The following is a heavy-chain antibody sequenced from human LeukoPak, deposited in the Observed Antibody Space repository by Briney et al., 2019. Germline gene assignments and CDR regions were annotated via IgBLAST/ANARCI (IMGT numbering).Heavy chain of an antibody. CDR3: AKTKSYYSNYDY. CDR2: IWYDGSIK. D-gene: IGHD4-11*01. Sequence: GRSLRLSCAASGFTFTNYGMHWVRQAPGKGLEWVAVIWYDGSIKYYADSVEGRFTISRDNSKNTLYLQVNSLRAEDTAVYYCAKTKSYYSNYDYWGQGTLVTVSS. V-gene: IGHV3-33*06. CDR1: GFTFTNYG. J-gene: IGHJ4*02.